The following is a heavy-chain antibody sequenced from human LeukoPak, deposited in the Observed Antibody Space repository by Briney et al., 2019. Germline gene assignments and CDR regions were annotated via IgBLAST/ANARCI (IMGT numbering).Heavy chain of an antibody. CDR2: IYYSGNT. Sequence: SGTLSLTCTVSGGSISSNNHYWGWIRQPPGKGLEWLGSIYYSGNTYYYPSLKGRVTIPVDTSKNQFSLKLNSVTVADTAVYYCARVVGKYSSSWYYWGQGALVTVSS. CDR1: GGSISSNNHY. D-gene: IGHD6-13*01. V-gene: IGHV4-39*07. CDR3: ARVVGKYSSSWYY. J-gene: IGHJ4*02.